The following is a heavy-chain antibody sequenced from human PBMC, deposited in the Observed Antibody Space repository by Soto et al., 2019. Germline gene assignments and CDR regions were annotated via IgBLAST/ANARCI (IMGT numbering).Heavy chain of an antibody. Sequence: GSLRLSCAASGFTFSSYSMNWVRQAPGKGLEWVSCISSSSSTIYYADSVKGRFTISRDNAKNSLYLQMNSLRDEDTAVYYCARDSFPVTVSYYYYGMDVWGQGTTVTVSS. D-gene: IGHD3-16*02. CDR2: ISSSSSTI. CDR3: ARDSFPVTVSYYYYGMDV. J-gene: IGHJ6*02. V-gene: IGHV3-48*02. CDR1: GFTFSSYS.